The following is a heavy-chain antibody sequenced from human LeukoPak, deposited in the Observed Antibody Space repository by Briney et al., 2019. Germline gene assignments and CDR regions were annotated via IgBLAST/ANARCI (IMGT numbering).Heavy chain of an antibody. V-gene: IGHV4-39*01. CDR2: FYYTGDT. CDR1: GGSISSSTYS. Sequence: PSETLSLTCSVSGGSISSSTYSWGWIRQPPGKGLEWIGSFYYTGDTHYGPSLKSRVTISVDTSKNQFSLNLTSLTAADTAVYYCARLLPYCSDGICYFWEYFDSWGQGTLVTVSS. J-gene: IGHJ4*02. CDR3: ARLLPYCSDGICYFWEYFDS. D-gene: IGHD2-15*01.